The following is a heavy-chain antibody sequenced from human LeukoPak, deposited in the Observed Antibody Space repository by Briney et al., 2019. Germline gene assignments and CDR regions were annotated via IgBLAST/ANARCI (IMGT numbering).Heavy chain of an antibody. CDR3: AREGRYFDWLPYDDAFDI. J-gene: IGHJ3*02. V-gene: IGHV3-7*01. CDR2: IKQDGSEK. Sequence: GGSLRRSCAASGFTFSSYWMSWVRQAPGKGLEWVANIKQDGSEKYYVDSVKGRFTISRDNAKNSLYLQMNSLRAEDTAVYYCAREGRYFDWLPYDDAFDIWGQGTMVTVSS. D-gene: IGHD3-9*01. CDR1: GFTFSSYW.